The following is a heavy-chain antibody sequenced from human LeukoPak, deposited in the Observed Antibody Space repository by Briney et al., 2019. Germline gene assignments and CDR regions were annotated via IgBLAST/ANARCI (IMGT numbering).Heavy chain of an antibody. J-gene: IGHJ3*02. V-gene: IGHV4-34*01. CDR1: GGSFSGYY. D-gene: IGHD1-26*01. CDR2: INHSGST. Sequence: SETLSLTCAVYGGSFSGYYWSWIRQPPGKGLEWIGEINHSGSTNYNPSLKSRVTISVDTSKNQFSLKLGSVTAADTAVYYCARRPGVGANVFPFDIWGQGTMVTVSS. CDR3: ARRPGVGANVFPFDI.